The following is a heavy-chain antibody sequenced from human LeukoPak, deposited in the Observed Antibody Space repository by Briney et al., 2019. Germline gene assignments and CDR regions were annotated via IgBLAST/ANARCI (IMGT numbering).Heavy chain of an antibody. V-gene: IGHV1-2*02. CDR2: INPNSGGT. CDR3: ARGPYYGSGRRGYYFGY. Sequence: GASVTVSCKASGYTFTGYYMHWVRQAPGQGLEWMGWINPNSGGTNYAQKFQGRVTMTRDTSISTAYMELSRLRSDDTAVYYCARGPYYGSGRRGYYFGYWGQGTLVTVSS. D-gene: IGHD3-10*01. J-gene: IGHJ4*02. CDR1: GYTFTGYY.